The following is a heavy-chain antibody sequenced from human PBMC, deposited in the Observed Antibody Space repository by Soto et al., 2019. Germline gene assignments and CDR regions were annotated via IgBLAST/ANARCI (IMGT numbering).Heavy chain of an antibody. CDR1: GYTLTELS. D-gene: IGHD3-9*01. V-gene: IGHV1-24*01. J-gene: IGHJ4*02. Sequence: ASVKVSCKVSGYTLTELSMHWVRQAPGKGLEWMGGFDPEDGETIYAQKFQGRVTMTEDTSTDTAYMELSSLRSEDTAVYYCATPRNYDILTGYPPGHGVLPDYYFDYWGQGTLVTVSS. CDR3: ATPRNYDILTGYPPGHGVLPDYYFDY. CDR2: FDPEDGET.